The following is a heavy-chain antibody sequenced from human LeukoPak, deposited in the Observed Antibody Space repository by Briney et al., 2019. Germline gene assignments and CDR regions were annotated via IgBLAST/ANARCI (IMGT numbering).Heavy chain of an antibody. J-gene: IGHJ4*02. CDR3: ARLSGIVVAGAFDY. Sequence: GGSLRLSCAASGFTFYDYGMSWVRHPPGKGLEWVSGINWNGGTTAYADSVKGRFTISRDNAKTSLYLQMNSLRAEDTAFYYCARLSGIVVAGAFDYWGQGNLVTVSS. CDR2: INWNGGTT. D-gene: IGHD6-19*01. V-gene: IGHV3-20*04. CDR1: GFTFYDYG.